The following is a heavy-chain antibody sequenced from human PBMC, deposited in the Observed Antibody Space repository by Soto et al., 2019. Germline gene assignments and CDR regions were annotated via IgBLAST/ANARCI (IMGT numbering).Heavy chain of an antibody. V-gene: IGHV4-59*01. CDR3: ARGGNRYSNAASGVGGFDY. J-gene: IGHJ4*02. CDR1: GASISSSY. Sequence: SETLSLTCTVSGASISSSYWSWIRQSPERGLEWIAYVYHTGATNYNPSLKSRVTISLDTSKGQFSLNLTSLTTADTAVYFCARGGNRYSNAASGVGGFDYWGQGSLVTVS. D-gene: IGHD5-12*01. CDR2: VYHTGAT.